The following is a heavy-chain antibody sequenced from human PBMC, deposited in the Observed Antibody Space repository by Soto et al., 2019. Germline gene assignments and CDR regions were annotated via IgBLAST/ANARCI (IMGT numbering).Heavy chain of an antibody. D-gene: IGHD3-3*01. J-gene: IGHJ4*02. CDR2: INPNSGGT. CDR1: GYTFTGYY. CDR3: AREVLYYDFWRGSLGEVDFDY. Sequence: ASVKVSCKASGYTFTGYYMHWVRQAPGQGLEWLGWINPNSGGTNYAQKFQGWVTMTRDTSISTAYMELSRLRSDDTAVYYCAREVLYYDFWRGSLGEVDFDYWGQGTLVTVS. V-gene: IGHV1-2*04.